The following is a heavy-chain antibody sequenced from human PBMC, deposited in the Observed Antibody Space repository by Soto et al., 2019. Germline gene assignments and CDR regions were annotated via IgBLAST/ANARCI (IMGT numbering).Heavy chain of an antibody. CDR3: ARVGPVSYYDFWSGYYKDYYYGMDV. CDR1: GGSISSGDYY. D-gene: IGHD3-3*01. J-gene: IGHJ6*02. CDR2: IYYSGST. V-gene: IGHV4-30-4*01. Sequence: QVQLQESGPGLVKPSQTLSLTCTVSGGSISSGDYYWSWIRQPPGKGLEWIGYIYYSGSTYYNPSLKRRVTISVDTSKNHFSLKLSSVTAADTAVYYCARVGPVSYYDFWSGYYKDYYYGMDVWGQGTTVTVSS.